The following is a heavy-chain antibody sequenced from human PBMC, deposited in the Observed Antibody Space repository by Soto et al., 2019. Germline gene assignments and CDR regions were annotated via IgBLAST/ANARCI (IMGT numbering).Heavy chain of an antibody. CDR3: AIDKAGSTVTTNYFDY. V-gene: IGHV3-23*01. D-gene: IGHD4-17*01. CDR2: ISGSGGST. Sequence: GGSLRLSCAASGFTFSSYAMSWVRQAPGKGLEWVSAISGSGGSTYYADSVKGRFTISRDNSKNTLYLQMNSLRAEDTAVYYCAIDKAGSTVTTNYFDYWGQGTLVTVSS. J-gene: IGHJ4*02. CDR1: GFTFSSYA.